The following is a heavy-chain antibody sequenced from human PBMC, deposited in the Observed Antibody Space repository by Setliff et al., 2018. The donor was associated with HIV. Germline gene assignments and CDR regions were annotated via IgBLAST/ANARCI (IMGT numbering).Heavy chain of an antibody. Sequence: ASVKVSCKASGYTFTSYYLHWLRQAPGQGLEWMGISYPSDGRTQYAQKFQGRVTMTRDTSISTAYMELSSLRSEDTAVYYCASSTADYLSIYYWGQGTLVTVSS. D-gene: IGHD7-27*01. CDR3: ASSTADYLSIYY. CDR1: GYTFTSYY. V-gene: IGHV1-46*01. J-gene: IGHJ4*02. CDR2: SYPSDGRT.